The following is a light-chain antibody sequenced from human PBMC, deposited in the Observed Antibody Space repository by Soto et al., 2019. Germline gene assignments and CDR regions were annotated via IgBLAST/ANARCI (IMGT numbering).Light chain of an antibody. Sequence: DVQMTQSPSTLSASVGDKVTITCRASQSLPSTWLAWFQQRPGKAPNVLIYKGSALASGVSSRFSGSGSGTEFTLTISSLQPDDFATYFCQQYAARSPWTFGLGTRV. CDR3: QQYAARSPWT. CDR1: QSLPSTW. V-gene: IGKV1-5*03. J-gene: IGKJ1*01. CDR2: KGS.